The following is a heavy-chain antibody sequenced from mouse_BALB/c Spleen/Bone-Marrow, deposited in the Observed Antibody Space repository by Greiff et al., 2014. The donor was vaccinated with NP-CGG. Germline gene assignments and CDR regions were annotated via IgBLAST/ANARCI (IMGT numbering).Heavy chain of an antibody. CDR2: IRTKADDHAT. J-gene: IGHJ2*01. Sequence: DVMLVESGGGLVQPGGSMKLSCAASGFAFSDTWLDWVRQSPEKGPGWVAEIRTKADDHATYYAESVKGRFTISRDDSISSVYLQMNSLRAEDTGIYYCTPHPFDYWGQGTTLTVPS. CDR3: TPHPFDY. CDR1: GFAFSDTW. V-gene: IGHV6-6*01.